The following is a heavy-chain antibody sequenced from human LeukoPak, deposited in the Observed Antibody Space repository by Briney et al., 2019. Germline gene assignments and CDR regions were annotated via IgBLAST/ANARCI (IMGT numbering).Heavy chain of an antibody. CDR2: IYYNGIT. J-gene: IGHJ4*02. V-gene: IGHV4-39*01. CDR3: ARDHGDFVQHD. D-gene: IGHD4-17*01. CDR1: GDSISSGNFY. Sequence: PSETLYLTCTVSGDSISSGNFYWGWIRQPPGKELQWIGSIYYNGITHYNPSLESRVTISADTSTNEFSLKLRSVTAADTAMYYCARDHGDFVQHDWGQGTLVTVSS.